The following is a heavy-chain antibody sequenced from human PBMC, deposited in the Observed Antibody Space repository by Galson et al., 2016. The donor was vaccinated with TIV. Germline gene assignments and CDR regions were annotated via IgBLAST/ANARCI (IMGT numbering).Heavy chain of an antibody. CDR2: IDPGDSYA. CDR1: GYSFTTKW. D-gene: IGHD3-16*01. J-gene: IGHJ4*02. Sequence: QSGAEVKKPGQSLRVSCQASGYSFTTKWISWVRQMPGKGLEWMGRIDPGDSYATYSPSFEGHVTFSLDHATTTVWLEWSSLKASDTAIYYCGRQAGFGFVWGGLSGFFFDSGGQGTLVTVSS. CDR3: GRQAGFGFVWGGLSGFFFDS. V-gene: IGHV5-10-1*01.